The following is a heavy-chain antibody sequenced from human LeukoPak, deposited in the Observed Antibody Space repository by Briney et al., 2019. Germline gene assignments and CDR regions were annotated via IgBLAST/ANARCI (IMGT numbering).Heavy chain of an antibody. CDR1: GGTISRYY. CDR3: ARGPTRNYFDY. V-gene: IGHV4-59*01. CDR2: IYYSGST. Sequence: TTSETLSLTCTVSGGTISRYYWSWIRQPPGKGLEWIGYIYYSGSTSYNPSLKSRVSISVDTSKNQFSLKLSSVTAADTAVYYCARGPTRNYFDYWGQGTLVTVSS. J-gene: IGHJ4*02.